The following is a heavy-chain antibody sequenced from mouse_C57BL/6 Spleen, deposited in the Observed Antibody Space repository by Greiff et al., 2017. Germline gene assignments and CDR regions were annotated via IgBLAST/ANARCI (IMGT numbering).Heavy chain of an antibody. CDR3: ARGTGTPFAY. Sequence: EVMLVESGGGLVKPGGSLKLSCAASGFTFSDYGMHWVRQAPEKGLEWVAYISSGSSTIYYADTVKGRVTISRDNAKNTLFLQMTRLRSEDTAMYYCARGTGTPFAYWGQGTLVTVSA. J-gene: IGHJ3*01. D-gene: IGHD4-1*01. V-gene: IGHV5-17*01. CDR1: GFTFSDYG. CDR2: ISSGSSTI.